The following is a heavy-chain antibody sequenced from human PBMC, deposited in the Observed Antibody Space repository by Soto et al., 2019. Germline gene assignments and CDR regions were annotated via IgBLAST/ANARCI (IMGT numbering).Heavy chain of an antibody. V-gene: IGHV4-31*03. CDR1: GGSISSGGYY. CDR3: ARGGIAAAAPPDY. Sequence: QVPLQESGPGLVKPSQTLSLTCTVSGGSISSGGYYWSWIRQHPGKGLEWIGYIYYSGSTYYNPSLNSRVTISVDTSKNQFSLKLSAVTAADTAVYYCARGGIAAAAPPDYWGQGTLVTVSS. CDR2: IYYSGST. J-gene: IGHJ4*02. D-gene: IGHD6-13*01.